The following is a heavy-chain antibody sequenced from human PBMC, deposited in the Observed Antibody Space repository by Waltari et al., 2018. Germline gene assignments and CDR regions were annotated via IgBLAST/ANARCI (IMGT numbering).Heavy chain of an antibody. D-gene: IGHD4-17*01. CDR2: ISNDGSNK. CDR3: AKAALSYGDYTYFDY. V-gene: IGHV3-30*18. J-gene: IGHJ4*02. Sequence: QVQLVESGGGVVQPGRSLRLSCAASGFTFSSYGMHWVRQAPGKGLEWVAFISNDGSNKYYADSVKGRLTISRDNSKNTLYLQMNSLRAEDTAVYYCAKAALSYGDYTYFDYWGQGTLVTVSS. CDR1: GFTFSSYG.